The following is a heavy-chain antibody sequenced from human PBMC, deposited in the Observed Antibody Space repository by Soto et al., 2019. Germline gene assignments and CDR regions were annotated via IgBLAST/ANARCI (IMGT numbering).Heavy chain of an antibody. Sequence: EVQLVESGGGLVQPGGSLRLSCAASGFTVSSNYMSWVRQAPGKGPEWVSVTYSGGSTYYADSVKGRFTISRDNSKNTLHLQMNSLRAEDTAVYYCARAPSWTAGPFDYWGQGTLVTVSS. J-gene: IGHJ4*02. D-gene: IGHD6-25*01. CDR2: TYSGGST. CDR1: GFTVSSNY. CDR3: ARAPSWTAGPFDY. V-gene: IGHV3-66*01.